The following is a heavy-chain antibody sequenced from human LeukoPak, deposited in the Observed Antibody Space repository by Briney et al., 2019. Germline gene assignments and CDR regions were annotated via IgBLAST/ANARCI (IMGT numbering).Heavy chain of an antibody. CDR1: GGSISSSNW. J-gene: IGHJ6*02. Sequence: SGTLSLTCAVSGGSISSSNWWSWVRQPPGKGLEWIGEIYHSGSTNYNPSLKSRVTISVDKSKNQFSLKLSSVTAADTAVYYCARQVAGTNPPYGMDVWGQGTTVTVSS. D-gene: IGHD6-19*01. CDR3: ARQVAGTNPPYGMDV. V-gene: IGHV4-4*02. CDR2: IYHSGST.